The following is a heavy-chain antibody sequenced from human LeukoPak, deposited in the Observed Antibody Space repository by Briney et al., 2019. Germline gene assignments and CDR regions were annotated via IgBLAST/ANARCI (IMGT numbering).Heavy chain of an antibody. CDR1: GFTFSSYS. D-gene: IGHD3-22*01. CDR3: ARDSPTYYYDSSGYYVLLDY. V-gene: IGHV3-21*01. CDR2: ISSSSSYI. Sequence: GGSLRLSCAASGFTFSSYSMNWVRQAPGKGLEWVSSISSSSSYIYYADSVKGRFTISRDNAKNSLYLQMNSLRAEDTAVYYCARDSPTYYYDSSGYYVLLDYWGQGTLVTVSS. J-gene: IGHJ4*02.